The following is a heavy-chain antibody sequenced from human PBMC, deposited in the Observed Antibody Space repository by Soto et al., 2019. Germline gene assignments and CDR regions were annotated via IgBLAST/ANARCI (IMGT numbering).Heavy chain of an antibody. D-gene: IGHD3-3*01. CDR2: ISPIFGTA. V-gene: IGHV1-69*12. CDR3: ARVRVRFLEWLGSEG. Sequence: QVQLVQSGAEVKKPGSSVKVSCKASGGTFSSYAISWVRQAPGQGLEWMGGISPIFGTATYAQKFQGRVTITAVESTSTAYMELSRLRSEATAVCYCARVRVRFLEWLGSEGWGQGTLVSVPS. CDR1: GGTFSSYA. J-gene: IGHJ4*02.